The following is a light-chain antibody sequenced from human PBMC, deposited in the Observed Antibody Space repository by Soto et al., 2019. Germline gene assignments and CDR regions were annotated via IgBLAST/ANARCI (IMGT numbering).Light chain of an antibody. CDR2: EVS. CDR3: SSYTSSSSYV. V-gene: IGLV2-14*01. CDR1: SSDVGGYNY. Sequence: QSALTQPASVSGSPGQSITISCTGTSSDVGGYNYVSWYQQHPGKDPKLMIYEVSNRPSGVSNRFSGSKSGNTASLTISGLQADDEADYYCSSYTSSSSYVFGTGTKLT. J-gene: IGLJ1*01.